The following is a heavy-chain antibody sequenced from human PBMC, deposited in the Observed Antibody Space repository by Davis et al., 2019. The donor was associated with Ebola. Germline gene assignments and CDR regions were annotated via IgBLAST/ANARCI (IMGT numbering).Heavy chain of an antibody. CDR2: ISWNSGSI. Sequence: SLKISCAASGFTFDDYAMHWVRQAPGKGLEWVSGISWNSGSIGYADSVKGRFTISRDNSKNTLYLQMNSLRAEDTAVYYCARGELRIEAFNQFNWFDPWGQGTLVTVSS. D-gene: IGHD2-15*01. CDR1: GFTFDDYA. V-gene: IGHV3-9*01. CDR3: ARGELRIEAFNQFNWFDP. J-gene: IGHJ5*02.